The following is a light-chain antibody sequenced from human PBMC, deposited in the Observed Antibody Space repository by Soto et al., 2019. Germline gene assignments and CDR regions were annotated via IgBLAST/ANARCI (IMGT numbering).Light chain of an antibody. J-gene: IGLJ1*01. CDR1: SSNIGAGYE. CDR2: ENN. Sequence: QLVLTQPPSVSGAPGQRVTISCTGSSSNIGAGYEAHWYQQVPGTAPKLLIYENNNRPSGVPDRFSGSKSGTSASLAITGLQAEDEAEYYCQSSDSSLSGYVFGTGTKLTVL. V-gene: IGLV1-40*01. CDR3: QSSDSSLSGYV.